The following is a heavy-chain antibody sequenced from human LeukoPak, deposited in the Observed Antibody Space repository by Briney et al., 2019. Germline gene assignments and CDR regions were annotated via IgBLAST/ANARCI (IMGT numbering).Heavy chain of an antibody. Sequence: GRSLRLSCAASGFTFSSYAMHWVRQAPGKGLEWVAVISYDGSNKYYADSVKGRFTISRDNAKNSLYLQMNSLRAEDTAVYYCASVGPTMAYAFDIWGQGTMVTVSS. CDR2: ISYDGSNK. D-gene: IGHD3-10*01. J-gene: IGHJ3*02. CDR3: ASVGPTMAYAFDI. CDR1: GFTFSSYA. V-gene: IGHV3-30-3*01.